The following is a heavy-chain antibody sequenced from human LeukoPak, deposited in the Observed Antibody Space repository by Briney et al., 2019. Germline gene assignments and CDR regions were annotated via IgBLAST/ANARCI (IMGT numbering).Heavy chain of an antibody. V-gene: IGHV3-7*05. CDR3: ARTRTLPIAGGFDT. D-gene: IGHD3-16*01. Sequence: PGGSLRLSCAASGFTFSRYWMSWVRQAPGRGLEWVANIKQDGSEKYYVDSVKGRFTISRDNAKNSLYLQMNSLRAEDTAIYYCARTRTLPIAGGFDTWGQGSLVTVSS. CDR1: GFTFSRYW. CDR2: IKQDGSEK. J-gene: IGHJ5*02.